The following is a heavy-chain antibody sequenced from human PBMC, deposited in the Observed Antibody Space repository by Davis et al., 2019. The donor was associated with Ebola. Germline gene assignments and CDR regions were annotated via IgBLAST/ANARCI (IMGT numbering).Heavy chain of an antibody. V-gene: IGHV3-15*01. CDR1: GFTFSNAW. Sequence: GESLKISCAASGFTFSNAWMSWVRQAPGKGLEWVGHIKSKIDGGTTDYAAPVTGRFSIPRDDSKNTLYLQMNSLKTEDTAVYYCTTDPGIVITFGGVSKYYGMDVWGQGTTVTVSS. J-gene: IGHJ6*02. CDR2: IKSKIDGGTT. D-gene: IGHD3-16*01. CDR3: TTDPGIVITFGGVSKYYGMDV.